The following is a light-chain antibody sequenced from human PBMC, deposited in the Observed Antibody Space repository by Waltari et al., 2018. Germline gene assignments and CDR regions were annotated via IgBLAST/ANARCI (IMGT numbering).Light chain of an antibody. CDR1: SSDVGSDNF. CDR2: EGS. Sequence: QSALNQPASVSGSPGQSLTISCTGSSSDVGSDNFVSWYQQHPDEAPKLVIYEGSKRPSGISIRFFGSKSGNTASLTISRLQAEDEADYYCCSYAGSRTPWVFGGGTRVTVL. V-gene: IGLV2-23*01. CDR3: CSYAGSRTPWV. J-gene: IGLJ3*02.